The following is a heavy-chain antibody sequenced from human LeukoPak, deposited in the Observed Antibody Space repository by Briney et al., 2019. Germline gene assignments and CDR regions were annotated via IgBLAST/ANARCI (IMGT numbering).Heavy chain of an antibody. D-gene: IGHD3-10*01. CDR1: GGSISPYY. CDR3: AKEGAESFPDAFDI. Sequence: PSETLSLTCTVPGGSISPYYWSWLRQPPGKGLEWIGYISYSGSTKNNPSLKSRVTISVDTSKNQFSLKLTSVTAADTAVYYCAKEGAESFPDAFDIWGQGTVITVSS. V-gene: IGHV4-59*01. J-gene: IGHJ3*02. CDR2: ISYSGST.